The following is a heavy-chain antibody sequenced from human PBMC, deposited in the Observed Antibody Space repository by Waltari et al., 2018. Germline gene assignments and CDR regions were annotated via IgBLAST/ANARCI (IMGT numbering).Heavy chain of an antibody. J-gene: IGHJ5*01. CDR1: GFTFSNYT. CDR3: ASSWYDC. Sequence: EVQLVESGGGLVKPGGSRRLSCAASGFTFSNYTMKWVRRAPGKGLEWVSSISRTGSYTYYADSVKGRFTISRDNAKKSMSLQMNNLRAEDTAVYYCASSWYDCWGQGTLVTVSS. V-gene: IGHV3-21*01. CDR2: ISRTGSYT.